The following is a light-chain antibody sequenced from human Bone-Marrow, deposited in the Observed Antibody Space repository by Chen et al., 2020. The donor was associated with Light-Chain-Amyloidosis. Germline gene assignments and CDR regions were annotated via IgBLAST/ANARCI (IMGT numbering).Light chain of an antibody. CDR3: SSYTITNTLV. Sequence: SALTPPPSVSGSPGPSITLSCPGTSSDVGGDNHVSWYQQHPEKAPKLMIYKVTNRPSWVPDRFSGSKSDNTASLTISGLQTEDEADYFCSSYTITNTLVFGSGTRVTVL. J-gene: IGLJ1*01. CDR1: SSDVGGDNH. V-gene: IGLV2-14*01. CDR2: KVT.